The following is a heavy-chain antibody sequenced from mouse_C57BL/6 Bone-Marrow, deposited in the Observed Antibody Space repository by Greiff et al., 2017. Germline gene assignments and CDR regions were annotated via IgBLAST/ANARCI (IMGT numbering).Heavy chain of an antibody. J-gene: IGHJ2*01. V-gene: IGHV1-82*01. Sequence: VKLQESGPELVKPGASVKISCKASGYAFSSSWMNWVKQRPGKGLEWIGRIYPGDGDTNYNGKFKGKATLTADKSSSTAYMQLSSLTSEDSAVYCCARYLFYWGQGTTLTVSS. CDR2: IYPGDGDT. CDR1: GYAFSSSW. CDR3: ARYLFY.